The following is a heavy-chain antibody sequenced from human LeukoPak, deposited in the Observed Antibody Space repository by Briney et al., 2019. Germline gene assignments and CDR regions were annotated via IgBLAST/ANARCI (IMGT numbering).Heavy chain of an antibody. CDR3: ARDKPPYYYDSSGYHYFDY. D-gene: IGHD3-22*01. V-gene: IGHV3-48*01. CDR1: GFTFSSYS. CDR2: ISSSSSTI. Sequence: PGGSLRLSCAASGFTFSSYSMNWVRQAPGKGLEWVSYISSSSSTIYYADSVKGRFTISRDNAKNSLYLQMNSLRAEDTAVYYCARDKPPYYYDSSGYHYFDYWGQGTLATVSS. J-gene: IGHJ4*02.